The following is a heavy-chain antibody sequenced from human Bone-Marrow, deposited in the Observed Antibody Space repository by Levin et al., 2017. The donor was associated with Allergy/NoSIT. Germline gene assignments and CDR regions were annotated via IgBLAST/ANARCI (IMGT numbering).Heavy chain of an antibody. Sequence: NPSETLSLTCAVSGYSISSGHFWTWIRQPPGKGLEWIGSLHHNGNTYYNPSLQSRVTMSLDTSKNQFSLMLSSVTAAETAVYYCARGGYYDSFDYWGQGTLVTVSS. CDR3: ARGGYYDSFDY. D-gene: IGHD3-22*01. V-gene: IGHV4-38-2*01. CDR1: GYSISSGHF. CDR2: LHHNGNT. J-gene: IGHJ4*02.